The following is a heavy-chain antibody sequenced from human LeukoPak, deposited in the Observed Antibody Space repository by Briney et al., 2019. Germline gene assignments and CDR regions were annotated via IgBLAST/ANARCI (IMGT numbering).Heavy chain of an antibody. D-gene: IGHD3-22*01. CDR2: IWYDGSNK. V-gene: IGHV3-33*06. CDR3: AKDRANYYYDSSVLDY. Sequence: GGSLRLSCAASGFTFSSYGMHWVRQAPGKGLEGVAVIWYDGSNKYYADSVKGRFTISRDNSKNTLYLQMNSLRAEDTAVYYCAKDRANYYYDSSVLDYWGQGTLVTVSS. CDR1: GFTFSSYG. J-gene: IGHJ4*02.